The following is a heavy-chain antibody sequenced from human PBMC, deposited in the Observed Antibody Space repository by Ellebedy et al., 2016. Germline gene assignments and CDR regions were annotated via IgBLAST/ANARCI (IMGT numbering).Heavy chain of an antibody. Sequence: SETLSLTXPVSGGSISTYYWSWIRQPPGKGLEWFGYVYYSGSTNYNPSLKSRVTISVDTSKNQFSLKLSSVTAADTAVYYCARGGSSGWYHWYFDLWGRGTLVTVSS. J-gene: IGHJ2*01. D-gene: IGHD6-19*01. CDR2: VYYSGST. CDR3: ARGGSSGWYHWYFDL. V-gene: IGHV4-59*13. CDR1: GGSISTYY.